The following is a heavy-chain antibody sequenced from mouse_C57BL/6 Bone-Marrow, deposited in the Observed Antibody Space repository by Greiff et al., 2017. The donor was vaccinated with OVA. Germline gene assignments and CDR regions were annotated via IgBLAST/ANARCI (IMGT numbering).Heavy chain of an antibody. CDR2: IHPNSGST. CDR1: GYNFTSYW. Sequence: HVQLQQPGAELVKPGASVKLSCKASGYNFTSYWMHWVKQRPGQGLQWIGMIHPNSGSTNYNEKFKSKATLTVDKSSSTAYMQLSSLTSEDSAVYYCARVSNGVDYWGQGTTLTVSS. V-gene: IGHV1-64*01. D-gene: IGHD2-5*01. CDR3: ARVSNGVDY. J-gene: IGHJ2*01.